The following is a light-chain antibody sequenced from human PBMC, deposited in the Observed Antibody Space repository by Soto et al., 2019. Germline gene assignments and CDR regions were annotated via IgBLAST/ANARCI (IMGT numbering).Light chain of an antibody. CDR1: SSDVGGYNY. J-gene: IGLJ1*01. V-gene: IGLV2-14*01. CDR3: TSYASSSTYV. CDR2: EVS. Sequence: SVLTQPASVSGSPGQSITISCTGTSSDVGGYNYVSWYQQHPGKAPKLMIYEVSNRPSGVSVRFSASKSGNTASLTISGLQAEDEADYYCTSYASSSTYVFGTGTKVTVL.